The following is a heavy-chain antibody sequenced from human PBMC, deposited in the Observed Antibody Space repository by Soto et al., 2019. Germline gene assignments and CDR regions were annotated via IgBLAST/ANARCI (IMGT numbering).Heavy chain of an antibody. J-gene: IGHJ5*02. V-gene: IGHV4-59*01. CDR3: ARGGIAARPRVSSDP. D-gene: IGHD6-6*01. CDR2: IYYSGST. CDR1: GGSISSYY. Sequence: PSETLSLTCTVSGGSISSYYWSWIRQPPGKGLEWIGYIYYSGSTNYNPSLKSRVTISVDTSKNQFSLKLSSVTAADTAVYYCARGGIAARPRVSSDPRGPTPLVTLST.